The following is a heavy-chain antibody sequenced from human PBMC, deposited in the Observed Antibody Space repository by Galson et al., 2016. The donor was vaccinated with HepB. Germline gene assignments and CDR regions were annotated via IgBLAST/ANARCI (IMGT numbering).Heavy chain of an antibody. V-gene: IGHV3-23*01. CDR1: GFTFRNYA. J-gene: IGHJ4*02. CDR3: AKIISMIVVVNFDY. CDR2: ISGSGGST. Sequence: SLRLSCAASGFTFRNYAMSWVRQAPGKGLEWVSGISGSGGSTYYADSLKGRFTISRDNSKNTLYLQMNSLRAEDTAVYYCAKIISMIVVVNFDYWGQGTLVIVSS. D-gene: IGHD3-22*01.